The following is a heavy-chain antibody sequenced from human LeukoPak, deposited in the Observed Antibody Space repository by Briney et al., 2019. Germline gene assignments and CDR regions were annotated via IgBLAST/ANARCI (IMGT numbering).Heavy chain of an antibody. Sequence: SGPALVKPTQTLTLTCTFSGFSLSTREMCVTWLRQPPGKALKWLARIDWDDDIYYSTSLKTRLTISKDTSKNQVVLTMTNMDPVDTATYYCARMTLVGGIDYWGQGTLVTVSS. V-gene: IGHV2-70*11. CDR1: GFSLSTREMC. CDR3: ARMTLVGGIDY. J-gene: IGHJ4*02. D-gene: IGHD4/OR15-4a*01. CDR2: IDWDDDI.